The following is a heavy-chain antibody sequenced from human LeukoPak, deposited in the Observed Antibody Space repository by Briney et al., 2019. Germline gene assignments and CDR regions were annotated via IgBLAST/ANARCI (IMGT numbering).Heavy chain of an antibody. CDR3: VRGRGLLAF. CDR2: INHSGST. CDR1: GGSFSGYY. V-gene: IGHV4-34*01. D-gene: IGHD4-17*01. J-gene: IGHJ4*02. Sequence: KPSETLSLTCAVYGGSFSGYYWSWIRQPPGKGPEWIGEINHSGSTNYNPSLKSRVTISVDTSKNQFSLKLSSVTAADTAVYYCVRGRGLLAFWGQGTLVTVSS.